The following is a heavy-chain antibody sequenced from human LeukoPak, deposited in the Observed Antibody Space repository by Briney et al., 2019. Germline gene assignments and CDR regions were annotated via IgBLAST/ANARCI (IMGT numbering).Heavy chain of an antibody. V-gene: IGHV3-11*01. CDR1: GFTFSDYY. D-gene: IGHD3-22*01. Sequence: PGGSLRLSCAASGFTFSDYYMSWIRQAPGKELEWVSYISSSGSTIYYADSVKGRFTISRDNAKNSLYLQMNSLRAEDTAVYYCARDYYYDSSGYYGYWGQGTLVTVSS. J-gene: IGHJ4*02. CDR3: ARDYYYDSSGYYGY. CDR2: ISSSGSTI.